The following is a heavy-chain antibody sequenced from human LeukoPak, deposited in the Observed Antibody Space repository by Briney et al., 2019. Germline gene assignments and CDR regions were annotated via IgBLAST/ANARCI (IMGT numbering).Heavy chain of an antibody. V-gene: IGHV4-59*11. CDR1: GGSLSSHY. Sequence: SETLSLTCTVSGGSLSSHYWSWIRQPPGKGLELIGHIYYTGTTYHNPSLNSRVTISLDTSRNQFSLRLTSVTAADTAVYYCARFSSDCSTASCYLPYWGQGPLVTVSS. CDR3: ARFSSDCSTASCYLPY. CDR2: IYYTGTT. D-gene: IGHD2-2*01. J-gene: IGHJ4*02.